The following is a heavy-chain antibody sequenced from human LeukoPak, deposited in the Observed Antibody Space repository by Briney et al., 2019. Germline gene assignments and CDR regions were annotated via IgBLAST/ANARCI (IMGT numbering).Heavy chain of an antibody. J-gene: IGHJ3*01. D-gene: IGHD2-15*01. Sequence: GRSLRLSCAASGFTFDDYAMHWVRQAPGKGLEWVSGISWNSGSIGYADSVKGRFTISRDNAKNSLYLQMNSLRAEDTALYYCASCISGALLKWGQGTMVTVSS. CDR2: ISWNSGSI. CDR3: ASCISGALLK. V-gene: IGHV3-9*01. CDR1: GFTFDDYA.